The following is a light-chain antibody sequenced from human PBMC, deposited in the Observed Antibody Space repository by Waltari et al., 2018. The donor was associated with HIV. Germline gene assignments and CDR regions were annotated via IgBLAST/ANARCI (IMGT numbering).Light chain of an antibody. CDR3: QQYKSSYT. CDR1: LNVYGW. V-gene: IGKV1-5*03. Sequence: DIQMTQSPSTLSAYVGDRVNITCRASLNVYGWLAWYQQKPGKAPKLLIYKASSLESGVPSSFSGSGSEAEFTLTISSLQSDDFATYYCQQYKSSYTFGQGTKLEIK. CDR2: KAS. J-gene: IGKJ2*01.